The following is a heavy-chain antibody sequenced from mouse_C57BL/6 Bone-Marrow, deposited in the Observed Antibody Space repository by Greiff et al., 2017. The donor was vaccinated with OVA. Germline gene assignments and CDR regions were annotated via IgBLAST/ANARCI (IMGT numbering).Heavy chain of an antibody. D-gene: IGHD2-1*01. J-gene: IGHJ3*01. Sequence: EVKLVESGGGLVQPGGSLKLSCAASGFTFSDYYMYWVRQTPEKRLEWVAYISNGGGSTYYPDTVKGRFTISRDNAKNTLYLQMSRRKSEDTAMYYCARRLYHGGFAYWGQGTLVTVSA. V-gene: IGHV5-12*01. CDR3: ARRLYHGGFAY. CDR2: ISNGGGST. CDR1: GFTFSDYY.